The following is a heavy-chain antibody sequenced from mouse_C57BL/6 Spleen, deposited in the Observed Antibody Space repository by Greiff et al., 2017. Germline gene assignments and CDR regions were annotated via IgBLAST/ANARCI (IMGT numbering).Heavy chain of an antibody. V-gene: IGHV1-42*01. CDR3: ARWGSYGDYFDD. D-gene: IGHD1-1*02. CDR1: GYSFTGYY. CDR2: INPSTGGT. Sequence: EVQLQQSGPELVKPGASVKISCKASGYSFTGYYMNWVKQSPEKSLEWIGEINPSTGGTTYNQKFKAKATLTVDKSSSTAYMQLNSLTAEDSAVYYCARWGSYGDYFDDWGQGTTLTVSS. J-gene: IGHJ2*01.